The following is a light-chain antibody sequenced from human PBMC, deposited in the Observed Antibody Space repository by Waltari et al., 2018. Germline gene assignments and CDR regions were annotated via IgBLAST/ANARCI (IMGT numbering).Light chain of an antibody. CDR2: NDD. CDR1: ELPNKY. Sequence: YELTQQPSVSVSPGQTARIPCSGAELPNKYAFWYQQKSGQAPVLVIYNDDKRPSGIPVRFSGSSSGSMATLTITGAQVGDEADYYCYSADGSGDLGVFGGGTKVTVL. V-gene: IGLV3-10*01. CDR3: YSADGSGDLGV. J-gene: IGLJ3*02.